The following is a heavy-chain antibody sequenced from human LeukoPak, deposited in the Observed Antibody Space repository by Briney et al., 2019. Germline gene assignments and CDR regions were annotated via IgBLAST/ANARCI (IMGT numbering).Heavy chain of an antibody. D-gene: IGHD4-23*01. CDR2: IYFSGST. V-gene: IGHV4-39*01. CDR1: GGSISSSSYY. J-gene: IGHJ4*02. CDR3: ARPFNPWTGGNWRY. Sequence: SETLSLTCTVSGGSISSSSYYWGWIRQPPGKWLEWIGSIYFSGSTYYNPSLKSRVTISVDTSKNQFSLKLSSVTAADTAVYYCARPFNPWTGGNWRYWGQGTLVTVSS.